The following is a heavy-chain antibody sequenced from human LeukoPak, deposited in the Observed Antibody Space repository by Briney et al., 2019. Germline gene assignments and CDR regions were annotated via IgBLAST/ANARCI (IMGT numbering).Heavy chain of an antibody. CDR2: ISSSSSTI. CDR3: AANEMATDLP. J-gene: IGHJ5*02. Sequence: GGSLRLSCAASGFTFSSYSMNWVRQAPGKGLEWVSYISSSSSTIYYADSVKGRFTISRDNAKNTLYLQMNSLRAEDTAVYYCAANEMATDLPWSQGTLVTVSS. D-gene: IGHD5-24*01. V-gene: IGHV3-48*04. CDR1: GFTFSSYS.